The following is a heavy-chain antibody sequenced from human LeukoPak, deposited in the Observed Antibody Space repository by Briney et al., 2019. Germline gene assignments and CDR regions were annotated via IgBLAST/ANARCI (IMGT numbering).Heavy chain of an antibody. V-gene: IGHV3-23*01. CDR2: ISGSGGST. CDR1: GFTFSSYA. D-gene: IGHD6-19*01. CDR3: ARSQYSSGWYEGPFDP. J-gene: IGHJ5*02. Sequence: PGGSLRLSCAASGFTFSSYAMSWVRQAPGKGLEWVSAISGSGGSTYYADSVKGRFTISRDNAKNTLYLQMNSLRAEDTAVYYCARSQYSSGWYEGPFDPWGLGTLVTVSS.